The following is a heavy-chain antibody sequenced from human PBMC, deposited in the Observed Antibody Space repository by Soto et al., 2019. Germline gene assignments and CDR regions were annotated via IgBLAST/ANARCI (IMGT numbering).Heavy chain of an antibody. J-gene: IGHJ4*02. CDR1: GFTFSTYW. CDR2: INQDGSER. CDR3: VCGGNFFVY. Sequence: VQLVESGGGLVQPGGSLRLPCAASGFTFSTYWMTWVRQPPGKGQEWVASINQDGSERYYVDSVRGRFTISRDNAKNSLYLQMNSLRAEDTAVYYCVCGGNFFVYWGQGTLVTVSP. V-gene: IGHV3-7*01. D-gene: IGHD3-16*01.